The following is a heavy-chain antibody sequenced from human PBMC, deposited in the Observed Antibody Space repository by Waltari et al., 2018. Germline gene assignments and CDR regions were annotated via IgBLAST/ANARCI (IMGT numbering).Heavy chain of an antibody. CDR3: AKSCSTSCYTCQLCY. Sequence: EVQLLESGGGLVQPGGSLRLSCAASGFTFSSYAMSWVRQGPGKGLEWVSAISGSGGTKYYAEPGKGRFTISRENSKTTLYLKMTSLRAEDTAVYYCAKSCSTSCYTCQLCYWGQGTLVTVSS. CDR1: GFTFSSYA. D-gene: IGHD2-2*02. J-gene: IGHJ4*02. V-gene: IGHV3-23*01. CDR2: ISGSGGTK.